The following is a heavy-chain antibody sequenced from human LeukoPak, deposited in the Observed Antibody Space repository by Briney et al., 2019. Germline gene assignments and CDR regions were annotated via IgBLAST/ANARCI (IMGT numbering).Heavy chain of an antibody. Sequence: PSETLSLTCTVSGGSISSYYWSWIRQPPGKGLERIGYIYYSGSTNYNPSLKSRVTISVDTSKNQFSLKLSSVTAADTAVYYCARLRRVQYYYDSSGYYYFDYWGQGTLVTVSS. CDR1: GGSISSYY. D-gene: IGHD3-22*01. V-gene: IGHV4-59*08. CDR3: ARLRRVQYYYDSSGYYYFDY. J-gene: IGHJ4*02. CDR2: IYYSGST.